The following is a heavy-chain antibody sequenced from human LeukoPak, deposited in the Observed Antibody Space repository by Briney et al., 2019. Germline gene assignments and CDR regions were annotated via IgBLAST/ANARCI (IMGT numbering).Heavy chain of an antibody. D-gene: IGHD4-11*01. J-gene: IGHJ6*03. V-gene: IGHV4-38-2*02. Sequence: PSETLSLTCTVSGYSISSGYYWGWIRQPPGKGLEWIGSIYHSGSTYYNPSLKSRVTISVDTSKNQFSLKLSSVTAADTAVYYCTRVAMTRDYMDVWGKGTTVTVSS. CDR1: GYSISSGYY. CDR2: IYHSGST. CDR3: TRVAMTRDYMDV.